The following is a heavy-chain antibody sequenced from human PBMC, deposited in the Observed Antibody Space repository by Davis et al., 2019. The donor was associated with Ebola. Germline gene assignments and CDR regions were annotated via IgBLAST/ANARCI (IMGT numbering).Heavy chain of an antibody. J-gene: IGHJ3*02. D-gene: IGHD3-16*02. CDR1: GFTVSSNY. Sequence: GESLKISCAASGFTVSSNYMSWVRQAPGKGLEWVSVIYSGGSTYYADSVKGRFTISRHNSKNTLYLQMNSLRAEDTAVYYCVRRIMITFGGVIVQDDAFDIWGQGTMVTVSS. CDR3: VRRIMITFGGVIVQDDAFDI. V-gene: IGHV3-53*04. CDR2: IYSGGST.